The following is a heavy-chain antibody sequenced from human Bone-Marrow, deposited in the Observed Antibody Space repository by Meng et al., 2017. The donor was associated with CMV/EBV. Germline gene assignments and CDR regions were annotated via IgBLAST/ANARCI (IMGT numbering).Heavy chain of an antibody. CDR1: GGSLSGYY. V-gene: IGHV4-34*01. Sequence: TGAGYGGSLSGYYWSWIRQPPGKGLEWIGEINHSGSTNYNPSLKSRVTISVDTSKNQFSLKLSSVTAADTAVYYCARAASGVPRSLGYWGQGTLVTVSS. CDR2: INHSGST. J-gene: IGHJ4*02. CDR3: ARAASGVPRSLGY. D-gene: IGHD1-26*01.